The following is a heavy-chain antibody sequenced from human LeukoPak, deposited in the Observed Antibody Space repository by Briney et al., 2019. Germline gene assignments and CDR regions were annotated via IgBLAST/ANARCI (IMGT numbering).Heavy chain of an antibody. V-gene: IGHV5-51*01. CDR3: ARTPNIAVAGKAGGGDY. CDR1: GYSFTSYW. J-gene: IGHJ4*02. CDR2: IYPGDSDT. Sequence: GESLKISCKGSGYSFTSYWIGWVRQMPGKGLEWIGIIYPGDSDTRYSPSFQGQVTISADKSISTAYLQWSSLKASDTAMYYCARTPNIAVAGKAGGGDYWGQGTLVTVSS. D-gene: IGHD6-19*01.